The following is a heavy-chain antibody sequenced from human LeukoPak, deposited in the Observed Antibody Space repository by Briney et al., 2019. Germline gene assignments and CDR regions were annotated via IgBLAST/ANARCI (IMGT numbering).Heavy chain of an antibody. J-gene: IGHJ4*02. V-gene: IGHV4-59*01. CDR3: ASRKLGNDY. CDR2: IYHTGST. D-gene: IGHD7-27*01. Sequence: PSETLSLTCTVSGGSIRNYYWSWIRQPPGKGLEWIGYIYHTGSTSYSPSLKSRVTISADTSQNQFSLKLSSVTAADTAVYYCASRKLGNDYWGQGTLVTVSS. CDR1: GGSIRNYY.